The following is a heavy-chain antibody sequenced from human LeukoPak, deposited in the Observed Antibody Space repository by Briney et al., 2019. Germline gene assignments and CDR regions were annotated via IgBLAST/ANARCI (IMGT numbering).Heavy chain of an antibody. D-gene: IGHD4-11*01. CDR2: INPSGGGT. V-gene: IGHV1-46*01. J-gene: IGHJ4*02. CDR1: GYTFINYY. Sequence: PGASLKVSCKASGYTFINYYIHWVRQAPGQGFEWVGLINPSGGGTSYAQKFQGRVSMTRDTSTGTVYMDLSSLRSEDTAVYYCARGPSDYTWAWFDYWGQGTLVTVSS. CDR3: ARGPSDYTWAWFDY.